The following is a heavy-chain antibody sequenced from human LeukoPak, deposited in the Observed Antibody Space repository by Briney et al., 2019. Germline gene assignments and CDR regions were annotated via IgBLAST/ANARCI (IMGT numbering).Heavy chain of an antibody. D-gene: IGHD1-26*01. V-gene: IGHV3-30*18. Sequence: GGSLRLSCAASGFTFSSHGMHWVRQAPGKGLEWVAVISYDGSNKYYADSVKGRFTISRDNSKNTLYLQMNSLRAEDTAVYYCAKGGSYYYVYWGQGTLVTVSS. CDR2: ISYDGSNK. J-gene: IGHJ4*02. CDR3: AKGGSYYYVY. CDR1: GFTFSSHG.